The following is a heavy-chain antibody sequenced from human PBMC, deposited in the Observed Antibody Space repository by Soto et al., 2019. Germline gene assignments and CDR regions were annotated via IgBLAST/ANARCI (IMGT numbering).Heavy chain of an antibody. D-gene: IGHD5-12*01. V-gene: IGHV4-4*07. CDR2: IYTSGTT. J-gene: IGHJ5*01. Sequence: PETLHLTCNVSGGSIRRQNWRWIRQPPGKALEWIGRIYTSGTTNYNPSLKSRVTMLVDTSKNKFSLKLSSVTAADTAVYYGASLDGYNGPLDSWG. CDR1: GGSIRRQN. CDR3: ASLDGYNGPLDS.